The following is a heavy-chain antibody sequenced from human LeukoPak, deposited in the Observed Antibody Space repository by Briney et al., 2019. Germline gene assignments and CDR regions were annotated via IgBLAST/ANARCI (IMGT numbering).Heavy chain of an antibody. J-gene: IGHJ5*02. CDR2: INVGNGNT. V-gene: IGHV1-3*01. CDR3: ARDEAWLLA. D-gene: IGHD5-12*01. Sequence: GASVKVSCKASGYTFTSYGIHWVRQAPGQRLEWMGWINVGNGNTKCSQKFQGRVTNTRDTSASTAYMELSSLRSEDTAVYYCARDEAWLLAWGQGTLVTVSS. CDR1: GYTFTSYG.